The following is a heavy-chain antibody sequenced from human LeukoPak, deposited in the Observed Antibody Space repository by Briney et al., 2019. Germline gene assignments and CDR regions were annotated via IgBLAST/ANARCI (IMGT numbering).Heavy chain of an antibody. CDR2: IYYSGST. V-gene: IGHV4-59*01. CDR1: GGSISSYY. CDR3: ASLPSGIYSNWFDP. Sequence: SETLSLTCTVSGGSISSYYWSWIRQPPGKGLEWIGYIYYSGSTNYNPSLKSRVTISVDTSKNQFSLRLSSVTAADTAVYYCASLPSGIYSNWFDPWGQGTLVTVSS. J-gene: IGHJ5*02. D-gene: IGHD3-10*01.